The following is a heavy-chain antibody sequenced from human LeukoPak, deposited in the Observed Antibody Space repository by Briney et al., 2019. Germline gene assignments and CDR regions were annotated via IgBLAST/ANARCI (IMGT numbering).Heavy chain of an antibody. Sequence: PGGSLRLSCATSGFTFSSYGMHGVRQAPGKGLEWVALIWYEGSNKYYADSVKGRFTISRDNSNNTLYLQMNSLRAEDTAVYYCARVSCSSTSCSLPYYWGQGTLVTVSS. CDR3: ARVSCSSTSCSLPYY. J-gene: IGHJ4*02. CDR2: IWYEGSNK. V-gene: IGHV3-33*01. D-gene: IGHD2-2*01. CDR1: GFTFSSYG.